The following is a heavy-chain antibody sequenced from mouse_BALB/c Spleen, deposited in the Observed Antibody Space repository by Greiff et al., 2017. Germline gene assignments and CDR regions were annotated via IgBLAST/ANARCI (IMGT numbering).Heavy chain of an antibody. Sequence: EVHLVESGGGLVQPGGSLKLSCAASGFTFSSYTMSWVRQTPEKRLEWVAYISNGGGSTYYPDTVKGRFTISRDNAKNTLYLQMSSLKSEDTAMYYCARHNYDYGFYAMDYWGQGTSVTVSS. V-gene: IGHV5-12-2*01. D-gene: IGHD2-4*01. CDR1: GFTFSSYT. J-gene: IGHJ4*01. CDR3: ARHNYDYGFYAMDY. CDR2: ISNGGGST.